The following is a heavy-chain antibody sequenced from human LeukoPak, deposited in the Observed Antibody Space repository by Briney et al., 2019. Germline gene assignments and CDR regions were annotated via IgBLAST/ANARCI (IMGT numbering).Heavy chain of an antibody. D-gene: IGHD6-13*01. CDR2: INPNSGGT. CDR1: GYTFTDYY. J-gene: IGHJ4*02. Sequence: ASVKVSCKASGYTFTDYYLHWVRQAPGQGLEWMGWINPNSGGTNYAQKFQGRVTMTRDTSISTAYMELSRLRSDDTAAYYCARWGDDPEQQTDYWGQGTLVTVSS. V-gene: IGHV1-2*02. CDR3: ARWGDDPEQQTDY.